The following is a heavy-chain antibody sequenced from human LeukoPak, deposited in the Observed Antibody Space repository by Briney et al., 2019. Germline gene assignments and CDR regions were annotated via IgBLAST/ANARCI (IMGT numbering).Heavy chain of an antibody. CDR3: ARLFVTAAGTRGYYFDY. V-gene: IGHV4-59*08. D-gene: IGHD6-13*01. J-gene: IGHJ4*02. CDR2: ISYTGRT. Sequence: PSETLSLTCAVYGGSFSGYYWSWIRQPPGRGLEWIGFISYTGRTNDNPSLKSRVTISVDTSRNQFSMKLNSVTAADTAVYYCARLFVTAAGTRGYYFDYWGQGTLVTVSS. CDR1: GGSFSGYY.